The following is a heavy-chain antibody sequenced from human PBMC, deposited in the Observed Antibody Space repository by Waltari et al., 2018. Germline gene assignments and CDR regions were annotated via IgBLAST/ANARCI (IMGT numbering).Heavy chain of an antibody. CDR1: GYTLTEXS. CDR3: AXXRLRGDAFDX. Sequence: QVQXVQSGAEVKKPGASVKVSCKVSGYTLTEXSMPWVRQAPGKGLEWXGGFDPEDGETIYAQXXXXRVTMTEXTSTDTAYXELSSLRSXDTAVYYCAXXRLRGDAFDXWGQGTXXXXXS. CDR2: FDPEDGET. D-gene: IGHD3-16*01. V-gene: IGHV1-24*01. J-gene: IGHJ3*01.